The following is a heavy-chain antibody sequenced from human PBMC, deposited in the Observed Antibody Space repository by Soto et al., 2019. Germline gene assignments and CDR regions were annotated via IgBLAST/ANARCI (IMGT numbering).Heavy chain of an antibody. Sequence: EVQLLESGGGLVQPVGSLRLSCAASGFTFSSYAMSWVRQAPGKGLEWVSAISGSGGSTYYADSVKGRFTISRDNSKNTLYLQMNSLRAEDTAVYYCAKYDSSGSRYFQHWGQGTLVTVSS. CDR2: ISGSGGST. J-gene: IGHJ1*01. D-gene: IGHD3-22*01. CDR3: AKYDSSGSRYFQH. V-gene: IGHV3-23*01. CDR1: GFTFSSYA.